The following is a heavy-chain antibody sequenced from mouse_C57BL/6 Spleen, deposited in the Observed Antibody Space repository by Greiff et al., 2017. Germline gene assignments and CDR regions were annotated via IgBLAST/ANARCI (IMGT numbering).Heavy chain of an antibody. Sequence: QVQLQQSGAELARPGASVKLSCKASGYTFTSYGISWVKQRTGQGLEWIGKICPRSGNTYYHEKFKGKATLTADKSSHTAYMELRSLTSGDSEVYFCARRDYDCDAWFAYWGQGTLVTVSA. D-gene: IGHD2-4*01. J-gene: IGHJ3*01. CDR2: ICPRSGNT. CDR1: GYTFTSYG. V-gene: IGHV1-81*01. CDR3: ARRDYDCDAWFAY.